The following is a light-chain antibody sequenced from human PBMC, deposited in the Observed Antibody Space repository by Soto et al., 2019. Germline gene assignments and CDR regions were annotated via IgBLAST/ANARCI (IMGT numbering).Light chain of an antibody. CDR3: SSYAGSNNFV. CDR2: EVN. Sequence: QSALTQPPSASGSPGQSVTISCTGTSSDVGGYTYVSWYQQHPGKAPKHVIFEVNKRPSGVPDRFSGSKSGNTASLTVSGLRTEDEADYYCSSYAGSNNFVFGTGTKVTVL. V-gene: IGLV2-8*01. CDR1: SSDVGGYTY. J-gene: IGLJ1*01.